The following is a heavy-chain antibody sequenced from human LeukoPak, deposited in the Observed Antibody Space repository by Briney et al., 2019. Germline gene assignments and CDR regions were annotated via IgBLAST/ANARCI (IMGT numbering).Heavy chain of an antibody. CDR1: GFTFSSYA. CDR2: ISGSGGST. D-gene: IGHD4/OR15-4a*01. J-gene: IGHJ4*02. CDR3: AKDTTNYPKVDY. V-gene: IGHV3-23*01. Sequence: PGGSLRLSCAASGFTFSSYAMSWVRQAAGKGLEWVSAISGSGGSTNYADSVKGRFTISRDNSKNTLYLQMNSLRAEDTAVYYCAKDTTNYPKVDYWGQGTLVTVSS.